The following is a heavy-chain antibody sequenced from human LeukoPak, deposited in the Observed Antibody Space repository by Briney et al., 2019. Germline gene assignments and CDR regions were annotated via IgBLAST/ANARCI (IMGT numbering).Heavy chain of an antibody. CDR2: IYYSGST. D-gene: IGHD4-23*01. J-gene: IGHJ4*02. V-gene: IGHV4-59*01. Sequence: SETLSLTCTVSGGSISSYYWSWIRQPPGKGLEWIGYIYYSGSTNYNPSLKSRVTISVDTSKNQFSLKLSSVTAADTAAYYCAREAPGNHLDYWGQGTLVTVSS. CDR1: GGSISSYY. CDR3: AREAPGNHLDY.